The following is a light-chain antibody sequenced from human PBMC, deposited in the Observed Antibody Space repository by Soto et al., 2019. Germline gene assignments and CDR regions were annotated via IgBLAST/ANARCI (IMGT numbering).Light chain of an antibody. V-gene: IGLV1-44*01. CDR1: SSNIGSNT. CDR2: SNN. CDR3: ATWDDSLNGPV. Sequence: QSALTQPPSASGTPGQRVSISCSGSSSNIGSNTVNWYQQLPGTATKLLIYSNNQGPSGVPDRFSGSKSGTSASLAISGLQSEDEADYYCATWDDSLNGPVFGGGTKVTVL. J-gene: IGLJ3*02.